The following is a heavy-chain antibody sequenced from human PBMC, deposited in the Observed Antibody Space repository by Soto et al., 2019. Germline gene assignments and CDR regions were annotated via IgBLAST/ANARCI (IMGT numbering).Heavy chain of an antibody. D-gene: IGHD1-26*01. CDR2: ISSSGSTI. Sequence: GYLRLTSAASGFTMSNDYMSLVRQAPGKGLEWVSYISSSGSTIYYADSVKGRFTISRDNAKNSLYLQMNSLRAEDTAVYYCAKEVGATNHFDYWGQGTLVTVS. CDR1: GFTMSNDY. CDR3: AKEVGATNHFDY. V-gene: IGHV3-11*01. J-gene: IGHJ4*02.